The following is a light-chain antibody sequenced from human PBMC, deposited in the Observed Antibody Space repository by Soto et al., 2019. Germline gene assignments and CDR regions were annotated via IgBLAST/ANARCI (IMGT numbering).Light chain of an antibody. Sequence: DIQMTQSPSSLSASVGDRVTITCRASQSISSYLNWYQQNPGKAPKLLIYAASSLQSGVPSRFSGSGSGTDFTLTISSLQPEAFATYYCQQSYSTPPLTFGGGTKVEIK. CDR2: AAS. V-gene: IGKV1-39*01. CDR1: QSISSY. J-gene: IGKJ4*01. CDR3: QQSYSTPPLT.